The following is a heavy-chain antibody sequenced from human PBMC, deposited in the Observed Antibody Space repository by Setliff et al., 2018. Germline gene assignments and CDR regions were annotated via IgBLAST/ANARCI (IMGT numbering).Heavy chain of an antibody. CDR2: MLPLHGTR. CDR1: GGTFGLSA. CDR3: VRAPPALHGEYGYFDL. D-gene: IGHD4-17*01. V-gene: IGHV1-69*13. J-gene: IGHJ2*01. Sequence: SVKVSCKASGGTFGLSAISWVRQAPGQGLEWVGGMLPLHGTRNHTPTLQGRVSITADESKTTVFMELSSLTSEDTAIYFCVRAPPALHGEYGYFDLWGRGTLVTVSS.